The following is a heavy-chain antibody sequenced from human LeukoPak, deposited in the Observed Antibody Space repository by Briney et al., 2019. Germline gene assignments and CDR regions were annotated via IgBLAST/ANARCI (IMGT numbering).Heavy chain of an antibody. D-gene: IGHD6-13*01. J-gene: IGHJ6*03. CDR1: GGSISSYY. V-gene: IGHV4-4*07. CDR2: IYTSGST. Sequence: SETLSLTCTVSGGSISSYYWSWIRQPAGKGLEWIGRIYTSGSTNYNPSLKSRVTMSVDTSKNQFSLKLSSVTAADTAVYYCARDLKEGSSWYSSYYYMDVWGKGTTVSV. CDR3: ARDLKEGSSWYSSYYYMDV.